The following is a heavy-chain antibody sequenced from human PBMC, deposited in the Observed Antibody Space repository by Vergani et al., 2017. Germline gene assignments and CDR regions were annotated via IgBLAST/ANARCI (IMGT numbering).Heavy chain of an antibody. V-gene: IGHV4-34*01. J-gene: IGHJ4*02. Sequence: QVQLQQWGAGLLKPSETLSLTCAVYGGSFSGYYCSWIRQPPGKGLEWIGEINHSGSTNYNPSLKSRITISVATSKNQFSLKLSSVTAADTAVYYCARIVVVVAATLYYFDYWGQGTLVTVSS. CDR1: GGSFSGYY. CDR3: ARIVVVVAATLYYFDY. CDR2: INHSGST. D-gene: IGHD2-15*01.